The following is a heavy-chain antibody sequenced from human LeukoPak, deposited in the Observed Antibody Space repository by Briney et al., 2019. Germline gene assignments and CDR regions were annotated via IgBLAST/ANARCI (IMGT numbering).Heavy chain of an antibody. CDR1: GYRFSNYW. V-gene: IGHV5-51*01. J-gene: IGHJ4*02. CDR3: ARHFQGSGWHLDY. Sequence: GESLKISCRGSGYRFSNYWVAWVRQVPGKGLEWMGIIYPGDSDTRYSPSFRGLVTFSADKSISTAYLQWSSLKASDTAMYYCARHFQGSGWHLDYWGQGTLVTVSS. D-gene: IGHD6-19*01. CDR2: IYPGDSDT.